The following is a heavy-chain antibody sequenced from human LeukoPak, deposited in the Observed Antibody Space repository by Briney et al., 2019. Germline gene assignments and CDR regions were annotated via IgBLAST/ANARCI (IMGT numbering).Heavy chain of an antibody. V-gene: IGHV3-30*04. CDR2: ISYDGSNK. Sequence: GGSLRLSCAASGFTFSSYAMHWVRQAPGKGLEWVAVISYDGSNKYYADSVKGRFTISRDNSKNTLYLQMNSLRAEDTAVYYCARGLSVWFGELSKYNWFDPWGQGTLVTVSS. CDR1: GFTFSSYA. D-gene: IGHD3-10*01. CDR3: ARGLSVWFGELSKYNWFDP. J-gene: IGHJ5*02.